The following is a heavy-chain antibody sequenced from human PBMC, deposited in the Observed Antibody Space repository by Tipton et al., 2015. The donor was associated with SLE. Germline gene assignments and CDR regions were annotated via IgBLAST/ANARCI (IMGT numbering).Heavy chain of an antibody. J-gene: IGHJ6*03. CDR2: IYYSGST. Sequence: TLSLTCTVSGGSISSYYWSWIRQPPGKGLEWIGYIYYSGSTNYNPSLKSRVTISVDTSKNQLSLKLSSVTAADTAVYYCARLTYYYYMDVWGKGTTVTVSS. V-gene: IGHV4-59*08. CDR3: ARLTYYYYMDV. CDR1: GGSISSYY.